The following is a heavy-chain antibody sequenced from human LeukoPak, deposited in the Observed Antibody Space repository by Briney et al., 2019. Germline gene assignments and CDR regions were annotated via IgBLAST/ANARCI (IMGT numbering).Heavy chain of an antibody. D-gene: IGHD2-2*01. J-gene: IGHJ4*02. CDR2: IRQDGSDN. Sequence: GGSLRLSCAASGFTFSSYEMNWVRQAPGKGLEWLANIRQDGSDNYYVDSVKGRFTFSRDNARNSMYMQMNSLRGEDTAVYYCARVGSTSWYLDYWGQGTLVTVSS. CDR1: GFTFSSYE. V-gene: IGHV3-7*01. CDR3: ARVGSTSWYLDY.